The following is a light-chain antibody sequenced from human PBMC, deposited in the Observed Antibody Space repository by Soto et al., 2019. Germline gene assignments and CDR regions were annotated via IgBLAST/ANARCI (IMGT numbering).Light chain of an antibody. J-gene: IGLJ2*01. Sequence: QPVLTQPASVSGSPGQSITISCTGTSSDVGGYNYVSWYQQHPGKAPKLMIYDVSNRPSGVSNRFSGSKSGNTASLTISGLQAEDEADSYCSSYTSSSTLVVFGGGTKLTVL. CDR2: DVS. CDR3: SSYTSSSTLVV. CDR1: SSDVGGYNY. V-gene: IGLV2-14*01.